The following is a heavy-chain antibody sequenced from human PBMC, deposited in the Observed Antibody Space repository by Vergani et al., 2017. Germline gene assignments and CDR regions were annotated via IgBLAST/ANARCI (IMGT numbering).Heavy chain of an antibody. J-gene: IGHJ6*02. CDR3: TTAHRYCGDGSCXWLRNHRYYGMDV. D-gene: IGHD2-21*01. CDR1: GFSFRNAW. Sequence: EVQLVESGGGIVKPGGSLRLSCVASGFSFRNAWMNWVRRTPGKGLEWVGRIKSTFDRGTTDYAAAVKGRFTISRDDSKNTLFLQMNGLKTEDIGVYYCTTAHRYCGDGSCXWLRNHRYYGMDVWGQGTTVTVSS. CDR2: IKSTFDRGTT. V-gene: IGHV3-15*07.